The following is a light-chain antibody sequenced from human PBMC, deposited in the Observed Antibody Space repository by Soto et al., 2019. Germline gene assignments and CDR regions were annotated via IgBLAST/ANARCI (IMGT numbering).Light chain of an antibody. CDR3: AAWDDSLNGSYV. J-gene: IGLJ1*01. CDR1: SSNIGSNT. CDR2: SNN. Sequence: QSVLTQPPSASGTPGQRVTISCSGSSSNIGSNTVNWYQQLPGTAPKLLIYSNNQRPSGVPDRFSGSKSGTSASLAISWLQSEDEDDYYCAAWDDSLNGSYVFGTGTKLTVL. V-gene: IGLV1-44*01.